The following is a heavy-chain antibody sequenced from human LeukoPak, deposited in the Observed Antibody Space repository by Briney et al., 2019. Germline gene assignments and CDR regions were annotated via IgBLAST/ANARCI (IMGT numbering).Heavy chain of an antibody. V-gene: IGHV4-59*11. J-gene: IGHJ4*02. CDR2: IYCSGST. CDR1: GGSISSHY. D-gene: IGHD6-6*01. CDR3: AKKSSSVSFFDY. Sequence: SETLSLTCTVSGGSISSHYWSWIRQPPGKGLEWIGYIYCSGSTNYNTSLKSRVTISVDTSKNQFSLKLSPVTAADTAVYYCAKKSSSVSFFDYWGQGTLVTVSS.